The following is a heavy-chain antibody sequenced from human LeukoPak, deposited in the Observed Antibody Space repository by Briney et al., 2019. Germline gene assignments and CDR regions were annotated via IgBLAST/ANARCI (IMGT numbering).Heavy chain of an antibody. D-gene: IGHD3-22*01. Sequence: GVSLGLLRGFWGHLFRVCALQGARQARGKGLEYVSTVTHDGGSTYYADSVKGRYTISRDIPKNTLYLQMSSLRPEDTAVYYCVKTLSRGYYFGNWGQGTLVTVSS. V-gene: IGHV3-64D*09. CDR1: GHLFRVCA. CDR2: VTHDGGST. J-gene: IGHJ4*02. CDR3: VKTLSRGYYFGN.